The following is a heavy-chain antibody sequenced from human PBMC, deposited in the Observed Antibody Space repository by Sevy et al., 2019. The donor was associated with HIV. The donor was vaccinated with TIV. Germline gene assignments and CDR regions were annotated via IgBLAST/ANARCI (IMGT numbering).Heavy chain of an antibody. CDR3: ATTKDYYESSGCPFDY. J-gene: IGHJ4*02. CDR2: FDPEDGET. Sequence: ASVKVSCKVSGYTLSQLSMHWVRQAPGKGLEWMGSFDPEDGETLYAQKLQGRVTMTEDTSIDTAYMELNSLRSEDTAVYYCATTKDYYESSGCPFDYWGQGTLVTASS. V-gene: IGHV1-24*01. CDR1: GYTLSQLS. D-gene: IGHD3-22*01.